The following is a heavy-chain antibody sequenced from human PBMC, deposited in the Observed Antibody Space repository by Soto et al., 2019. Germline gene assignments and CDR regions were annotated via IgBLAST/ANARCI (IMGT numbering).Heavy chain of an antibody. CDR2: INAGNGNT. CDR1: GYTFTSYA. D-gene: IGHD3-22*01. J-gene: IGHJ4*02. CDR3: ARGAAFGYYYDSSGYYDY. V-gene: IGHV1-3*01. Sequence: ASVKVSCKASGYTFTSYAMHWVRQAPGQRLEWMGWINAGNGNTKYSQKFQGRVTITRDTSASTAYMELSSLRSEDTAVYYCARGAAFGYYYDSSGYYDYWGQGTLVTVS.